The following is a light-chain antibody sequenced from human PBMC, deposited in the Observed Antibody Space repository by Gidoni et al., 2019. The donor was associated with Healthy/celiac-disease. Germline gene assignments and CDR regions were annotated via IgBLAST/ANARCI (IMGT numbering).Light chain of an antibody. CDR1: QSISSW. CDR2: DAS. V-gene: IGKV1-5*01. Sequence: DIQMTQSPSTLSASVGDRVTITCRASQSISSWLAWYQQKPGKDPKLLIYDASSLESGVPSRFSGSGAGTEFTLTTSSLQPDDFATYYCQQYNSYPYTFXXXTKLEIK. CDR3: QQYNSYPYT. J-gene: IGKJ2*01.